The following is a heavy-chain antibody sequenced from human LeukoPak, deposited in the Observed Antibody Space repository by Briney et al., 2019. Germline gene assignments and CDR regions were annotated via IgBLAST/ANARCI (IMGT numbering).Heavy chain of an antibody. V-gene: IGHV4-34*01. Sequence: PSETLSLTCAVYGGSFSGYYWSWIRQPPGKGLEWIGEINHSGSTNYNPSLKSRVTISVDTSKNQFSLKLSSVTAADTAVYYCARGTKVVTQLAEYFQHWGQGTLVTVSS. D-gene: IGHD4-23*01. CDR1: GGSFSGYY. J-gene: IGHJ1*01. CDR3: ARGTKVVTQLAEYFQH. CDR2: INHSGST.